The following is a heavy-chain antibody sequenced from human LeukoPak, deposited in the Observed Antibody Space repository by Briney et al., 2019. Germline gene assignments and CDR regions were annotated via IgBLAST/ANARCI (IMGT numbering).Heavy chain of an antibody. D-gene: IGHD1-26*01. V-gene: IGHV3-9*01. CDR1: GFTFDDYA. Sequence: GRSLRLSCAASGFTFDDYAMHWVRQAPGEGLEWVSGISWNSGSIGYADSVKGRFTISRDNAKNSLYLQMNSLRAEDTALYYCAKVQGDTGNAFDIWGQGTMVTVSS. CDR3: AKVQGDTGNAFDI. J-gene: IGHJ3*02. CDR2: ISWNSGSI.